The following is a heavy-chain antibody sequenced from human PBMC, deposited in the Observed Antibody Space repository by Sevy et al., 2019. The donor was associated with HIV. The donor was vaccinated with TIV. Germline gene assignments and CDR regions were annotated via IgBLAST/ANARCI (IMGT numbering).Heavy chain of an antibody. CDR3: ARVGLSGSYTY. J-gene: IGHJ4*02. D-gene: IGHD1-26*01. V-gene: IGHV3-20*04. CDR2: INWNGGST. CDR1: GFTFDDYG. Sequence: GGSLRLSCAASGFTFDDYGMSWVRQAPGKGLEWVSGINWNGGSTGYADSVKGRFTISRDNAKNALYLQMNSLRAEDTALYYCARVGLSGSYTYWGQGTLVTVSS.